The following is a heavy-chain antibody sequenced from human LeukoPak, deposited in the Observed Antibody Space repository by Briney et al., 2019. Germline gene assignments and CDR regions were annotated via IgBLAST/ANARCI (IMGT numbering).Heavy chain of an antibody. CDR1: GDSISRSSDY. D-gene: IGHD3-3*01. CDR3: AREDYDDSGGWYFDL. J-gene: IGHJ2*01. CDR2: VYYIGST. Sequence: PSETLSLTCTVSGDSISRSSDYWGWIRQPPGKGPEWIGSVYYIGSTFYNPSLKSRLTISIDTSKNQFSLKLRSVTAADTAVYCCAREDYDDSGGWYFDLWGRGTLVTVSS. V-gene: IGHV4-39*07.